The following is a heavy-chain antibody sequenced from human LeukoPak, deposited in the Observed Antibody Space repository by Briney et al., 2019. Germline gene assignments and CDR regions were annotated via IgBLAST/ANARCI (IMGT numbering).Heavy chain of an antibody. Sequence: SQTLPLTCAISGDSVSTNSAAWNWIRQSPSRGLEWLGRTYYRSKWYNDYAVSVKSRISINPDTSKNQFSLQLNSVTPEDTAVYYCARDMDYYDSGTYYNSRWFDPWGQGTLVTVSS. D-gene: IGHD3-10*01. CDR2: TYYRSKWYN. CDR1: GDSVSTNSAA. CDR3: ARDMDYYDSGTYYNSRWFDP. J-gene: IGHJ5*02. V-gene: IGHV6-1*01.